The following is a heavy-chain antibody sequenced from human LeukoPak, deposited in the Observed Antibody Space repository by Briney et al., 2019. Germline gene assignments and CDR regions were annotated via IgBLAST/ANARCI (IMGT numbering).Heavy chain of an antibody. CDR2: INWNGGST. V-gene: IGHV3-20*01. D-gene: IGHD2-2*01. CDR1: GYTFNRYS. Sequence: PGGSLRLSCAASGYTFNRYSMSWVRQAPGKGLEWVSGINWNGGSTGYADSVKGRFTISRDNAKNSLYLQMNSLRAEDTALYHCASIGYCSSTSCAPIPWGQGTLVTVSS. CDR3: ASIGYCSSTSCAPIP. J-gene: IGHJ5*02.